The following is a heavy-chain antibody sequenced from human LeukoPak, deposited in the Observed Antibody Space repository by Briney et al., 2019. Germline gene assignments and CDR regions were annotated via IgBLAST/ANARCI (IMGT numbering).Heavy chain of an antibody. CDR1: GGSISSYY. CDR3: ARDPSPGSGSYYFDY. V-gene: IGHV4-4*07. D-gene: IGHD1-26*01. CDR2: IYTSGST. Sequence: SETLSLTCTVSGGSISSYYGSWIRQPAGKGLEWIGRIYTSGSTNYNPSLKSRVTMSVDTSKNQFSLKLSSVTAADTAVYYCARDPSPGSGSYYFDYWGQGTLVTVSS. J-gene: IGHJ4*02.